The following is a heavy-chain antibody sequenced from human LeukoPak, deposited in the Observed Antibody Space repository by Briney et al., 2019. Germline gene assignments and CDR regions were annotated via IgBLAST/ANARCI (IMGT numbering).Heavy chain of an antibody. V-gene: IGHV3-74*01. CDR3: TTDLFSSMGIVLPYYYYGMDV. CDR2: INSDGSST. Sequence: GGSLRLSCAASGFTFSSYWMHWVRQAPGKGLVWVSRINSDGSSTSYADSVKGRFTISRDNAKNTLYLQMNSLKTEDTAVYYCTTDLFSSMGIVLPYYYYGMDVWGQGTAVTVSS. CDR1: GFTFSSYW. J-gene: IGHJ6*02. D-gene: IGHD2/OR15-2a*01.